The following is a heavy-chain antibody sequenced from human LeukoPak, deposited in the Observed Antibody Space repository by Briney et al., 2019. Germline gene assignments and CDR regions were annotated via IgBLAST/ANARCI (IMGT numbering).Heavy chain of an antibody. CDR1: GGSISSYY. V-gene: IGHV4-59*08. CDR3: ASVEGYSYELDY. CDR2: IYYSGST. J-gene: IGHJ4*02. Sequence: SETLSLTCTVSGGSISSYYWSWIRQPPGKGLEWIGYIYYSGSTNYNPSLKSRVTISVDTSKNQFSLKLSSVTAADTAVYYCASVEGYSYELDYWGQRTLVTVSS. D-gene: IGHD5-18*01.